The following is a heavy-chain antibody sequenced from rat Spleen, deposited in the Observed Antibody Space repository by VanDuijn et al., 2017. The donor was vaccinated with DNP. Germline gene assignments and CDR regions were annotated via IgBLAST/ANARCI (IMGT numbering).Heavy chain of an antibody. CDR3: VSRPPPTRGPFDY. CDR2: ISYDGRDT. J-gene: IGHJ2*01. CDR1: GFSFNKYG. V-gene: IGHV5-7*01. D-gene: IGHD1-4*01. Sequence: EVQLVESGGGLVQPGKSLKLSCAASGFSFNKYGMAWVRQAPKKGLEWVGTISYDGRDTYDRDSVKGRFTMSRDNAKSTLYLQMESLRSEDTATYYVVSRPPPTRGPFDYWGQGVTVTVSS.